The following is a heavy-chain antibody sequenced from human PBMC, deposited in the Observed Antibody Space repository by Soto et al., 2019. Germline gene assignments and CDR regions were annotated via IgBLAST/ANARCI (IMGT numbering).Heavy chain of an antibody. CDR3: AAQVDTAMLLDY. Sequence: SETLSLTCAVSGGSISSGGYSWSWIRQPPGKGLEWIGYIYHSGSTYYNPSLKSRVTISVDRSKNQFSLKLSSVTAADTAVYYCAAQVDTAMLLDYWGPGTLVTVSS. CDR2: IYHSGST. J-gene: IGHJ4*02. CDR1: GGSISSGGYS. D-gene: IGHD5-18*01. V-gene: IGHV4-30-2*01.